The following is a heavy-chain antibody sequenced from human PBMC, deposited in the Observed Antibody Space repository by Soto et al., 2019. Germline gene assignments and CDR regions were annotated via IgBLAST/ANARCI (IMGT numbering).Heavy chain of an antibody. J-gene: IGHJ6*02. CDR1: GGTFSSYA. CDR3: ACVVRGVSPPADYCYYGMDV. CDR2: IIPIFGTA. D-gene: IGHD3-10*01. V-gene: IGHV1-69*13. Sequence: VASVKVSCKASGGTFSSYAISWVRQAPGQGLEWMGGIIPIFGTANYAQKFQGRVTITADESTSTAYMELSSLRSEDTAVYYCACVVRGVSPPADYCYYGMDVWGQGTTVTVSS.